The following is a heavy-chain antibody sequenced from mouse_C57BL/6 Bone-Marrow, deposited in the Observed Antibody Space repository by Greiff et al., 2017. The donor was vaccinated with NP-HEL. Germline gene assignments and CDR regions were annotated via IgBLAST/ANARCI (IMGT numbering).Heavy chain of an antibody. V-gene: IGHV5-6*02. Sequence: EVKLVESGGDLVKPGGSLKLSCAASGFTFSSYGMSWVRQTPDKRLEWVATISSGGSYTYYPDSVKGRFTISRDHAKNTLYLQMSSLKSEDTAMYYCAREGIPYYYAMDYWGQGTSVTVSS. J-gene: IGHJ4*01. CDR1: GFTFSSYG. CDR2: ISSGGSYT. CDR3: AREGIPYYYAMDY.